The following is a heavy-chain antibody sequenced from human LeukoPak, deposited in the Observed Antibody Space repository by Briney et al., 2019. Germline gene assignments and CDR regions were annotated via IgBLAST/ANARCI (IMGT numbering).Heavy chain of an antibody. Sequence: ASVKVSCKASGYTFTGYYMHWVRQAPGQGLEWMGWIDPNSGGTNYAQKFQGRVTMTRDTSISTAYMELSRLRSDDTAVYYCARVRELRYFDWLLYYWGQGTLVTVSS. J-gene: IGHJ4*02. CDR3: ARVRELRYFDWLLYY. CDR1: GYTFTGYY. D-gene: IGHD3-9*01. CDR2: IDPNSGGT. V-gene: IGHV1-2*02.